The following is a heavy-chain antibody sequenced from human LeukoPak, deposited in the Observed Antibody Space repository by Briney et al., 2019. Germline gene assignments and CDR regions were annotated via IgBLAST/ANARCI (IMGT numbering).Heavy chain of an antibody. CDR1: GGSISSSNW. D-gene: IGHD5-18*01. CDR2: IYHSGST. CDR3: ARGRIQLWLYVSGDRNPFDY. Sequence: PSGTLSLTCAVSGGSISSSNWWSWVRQPPGKGLEWIGEIYHSGSTNYNPSLKSRVTISVDKSKNQFSLKLSSVTAADTAVYYCARGRIQLWLYVSGDRNPFDYWGQGTLVTVSS. J-gene: IGHJ4*02. V-gene: IGHV4-4*02.